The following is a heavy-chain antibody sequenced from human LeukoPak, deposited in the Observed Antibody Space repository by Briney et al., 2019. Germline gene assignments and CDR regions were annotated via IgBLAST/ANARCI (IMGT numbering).Heavy chain of an antibody. CDR1: GFTFSSYW. CDR2: IKQDGSEK. J-gene: IGHJ3*02. CDR3: ARVPAGVIGMKDAFDI. D-gene: IGHD3-16*02. V-gene: IGHV3-7*01. Sequence: GGSLRLSCAASGFTFSSYWMSWVRQAPGKGLEWVANIKQDGSEKYYVDSVKGRFTISRDNAKNSLYLQMNSLRAEDTAVYYCARVPAGVIGMKDAFDIWGQGTMVTVSS.